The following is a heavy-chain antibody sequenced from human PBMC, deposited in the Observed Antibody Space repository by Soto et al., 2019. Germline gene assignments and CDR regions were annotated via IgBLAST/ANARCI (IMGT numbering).Heavy chain of an antibody. J-gene: IGHJ3*02. V-gene: IGHV1-69*02. CDR1: GGTFSSYT. CDR2: IIPILGIA. CDR3: ARAELPPRSLYEPDAFDI. D-gene: IGHD3-10*01. Sequence: QVQLVQSGAEVKKPGSSVKVSCKASGGTFSSYTISWVRQAPGQGLEWMGRIIPILGIANYAQKFQGRVTITADKSTSTAYMGLGSRRSEDTAVYYFARAELPPRSLYEPDAFDIWGQGTMVTVSS.